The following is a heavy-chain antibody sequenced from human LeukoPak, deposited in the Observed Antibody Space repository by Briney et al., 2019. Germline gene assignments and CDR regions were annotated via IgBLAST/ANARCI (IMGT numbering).Heavy chain of an antibody. J-gene: IGHJ6*02. Sequence: PSETLSLTCTVSGFSIITYDYHWGWIRQPPGKGLEWIRSISYTGSPYYNPSLKSRDTLCVDTSKNQFSLWLSSVTAADTSVYYCARFFGRSMAASDHYGMDVWGQGTTVTVS. CDR3: ARFFGRSMAASDHYGMDV. D-gene: IGHD5-24*01. CDR2: ISYTGSP. CDR1: GFSIITYDYH. V-gene: IGHV4-39*01.